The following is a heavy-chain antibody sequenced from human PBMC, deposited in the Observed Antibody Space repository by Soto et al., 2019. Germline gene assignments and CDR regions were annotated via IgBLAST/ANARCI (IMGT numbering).Heavy chain of an antibody. V-gene: IGHV3-23*01. CDR2: IGGSGDST. J-gene: IGHJ4*01. Sequence: EVQLLEFGGGLAQSGGSLRLSCAASGFIFSNYAMSWVRQAPGKGLAWVSAIGGSGDSTYYADSVKGRFTISRDNSKSTLYLQMNNLRAEDTAIYYCALGGIASPGYWGHGSLVTVSS. D-gene: IGHD6-13*01. CDR1: GFIFSNYA. CDR3: ALGGIASPGY.